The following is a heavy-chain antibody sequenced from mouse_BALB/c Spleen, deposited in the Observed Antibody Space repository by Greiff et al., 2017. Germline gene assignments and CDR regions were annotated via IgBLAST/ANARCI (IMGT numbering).Heavy chain of an antibody. J-gene: IGHJ1*01. Sequence: QVHVKQSGAELVRPGSSVKISCKASGYAFSSYWMNWVKQRPGQGLEWIGQIYPGDGDTNYNGKFKGKATLTADKSSSTAYMQLSSLTSEDSAVYCCARRYYGSNWYFDVWGAGTTVTVAS. CDR1: GYAFSSYW. V-gene: IGHV1-80*01. CDR3: ARRYYGSNWYFDV. D-gene: IGHD2-2*01. CDR2: IYPGDGDT.